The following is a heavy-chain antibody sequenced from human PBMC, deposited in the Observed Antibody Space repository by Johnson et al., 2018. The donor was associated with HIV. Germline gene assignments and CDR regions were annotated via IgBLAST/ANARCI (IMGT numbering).Heavy chain of an antibody. CDR1: GFTVR. V-gene: IGHV3-53*01. CDR3: AKDLRSGNRREAFDI. J-gene: IGHJ3*02. CDR2: IYSGGST. D-gene: IGHD1-14*01. Sequence: VQLVESGGGLIQPGGSLRLSCVASGFTVRKGLEWVSVIYSGGSTYYADSVKGRFTISRDNSKNTLYLQMNSLRAEDTAVYYCAKDLRSGNRREAFDIWGQGTMVTVSS.